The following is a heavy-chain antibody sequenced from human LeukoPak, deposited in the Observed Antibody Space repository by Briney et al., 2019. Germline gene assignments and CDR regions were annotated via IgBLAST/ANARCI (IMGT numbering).Heavy chain of an antibody. J-gene: IGHJ4*02. CDR1: GYNFPIYW. D-gene: IGHD5-24*01. CDR2: IYPDDSNT. V-gene: IGHV5-51*01. CDR3: ARQWHGDY. Sequence: GESLKISCQGSGYNFPIYWIGWVRQMPGQGLEWMGIIYPDDSNTIYGPSFQGQVTISADKSITTAYLQWSNLQASDTAMYFCARQWHGDYWGQGTLVTVSS.